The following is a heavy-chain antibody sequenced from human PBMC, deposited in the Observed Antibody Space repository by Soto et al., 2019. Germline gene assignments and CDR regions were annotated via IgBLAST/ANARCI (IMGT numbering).Heavy chain of an antibody. Sequence: EVQLLESGGGLVQPGGSLRLSCAASGFTFSSYAMSWVRQAPGKGLEWVSAISGSGGSTSYADSVKGRFTSSRDNSNNTLYRKMKSRRAVDTAVSDCANHESSVLRAEWYFDLWGRGTLVTVSS. CDR3: ANHESSVLRAEWYFDL. CDR2: ISGSGGST. D-gene: IGHD3-22*01. V-gene: IGHV3-23*01. CDR1: GFTFSSYA. J-gene: IGHJ2*01.